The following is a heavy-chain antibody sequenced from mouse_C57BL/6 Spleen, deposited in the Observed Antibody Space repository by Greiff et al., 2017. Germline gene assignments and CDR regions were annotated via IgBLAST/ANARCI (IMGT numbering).Heavy chain of an antibody. CDR3: ARSRTTVYFDY. V-gene: IGHV1-52*01. CDR2: IDPSDSET. CDR1: GYTFTSYW. D-gene: IGHD1-1*01. Sequence: QVQLQQPGAELVRPGSSVKLSCKASGYTFTSYWMHWVKQRPIQGLEWIGNIDPSDSETHYNQKFKDKATLTVDKSSSTAYMQLSSLTSEDSAVYYCARSRTTVYFDYWGQGTTRTVSS. J-gene: IGHJ2*01.